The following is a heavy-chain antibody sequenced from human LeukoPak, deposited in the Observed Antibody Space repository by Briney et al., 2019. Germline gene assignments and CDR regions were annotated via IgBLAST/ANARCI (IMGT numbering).Heavy chain of an antibody. D-gene: IGHD2-15*01. CDR1: GYTFTSHD. V-gene: IGHV1-8*03. Sequence: GASVKVSCKASGYTFTSHDINWVRQATGQGLEWMGWMNPNSGNTGYAQKFQGRVTITRNTSISTAYMELSSLRFEDTAVYYCARGPVVVAATFFDYWGQGTLVTVSS. CDR2: MNPNSGNT. J-gene: IGHJ4*02. CDR3: ARGPVVVAATFFDY.